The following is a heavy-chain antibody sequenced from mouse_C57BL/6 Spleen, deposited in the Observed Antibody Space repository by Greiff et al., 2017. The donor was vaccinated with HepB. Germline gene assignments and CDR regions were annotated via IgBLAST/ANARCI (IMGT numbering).Heavy chain of an antibody. CDR1: GYSFTGYY. D-gene: IGHD2-5*01. J-gene: IGHJ2*01. Sequence: EVQLQQSGPELVKPGASVKISCKASGYSFTGYYMNWVKQSPEKSLEWIGEINPSTGGTTYNQKFKAKATLTVDKSSSTAYMQLKSLTSEDSAVYYCARGHSNYGRYFDYWGQGTTLTVSS. CDR3: ARGHSNYGRYFDY. V-gene: IGHV1-42*01. CDR2: INPSTGGT.